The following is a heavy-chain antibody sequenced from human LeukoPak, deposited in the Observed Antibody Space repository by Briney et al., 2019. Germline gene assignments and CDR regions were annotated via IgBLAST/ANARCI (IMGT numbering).Heavy chain of an antibody. CDR2: IIPILGIA. CDR3: ARGTRIAADAFDY. J-gene: IGHJ4*02. D-gene: IGHD6-6*01. Sequence: ASVKVSCKASGGTFSSYAISWVRQAPGQGLEWMGRIIPILGIANYAQKFQGRVTITADKSTSTAYMELSSLRSEDTAVYYCARGTRIAADAFDYWGQGTLVTVSS. V-gene: IGHV1-69*04. CDR1: GGTFSSYA.